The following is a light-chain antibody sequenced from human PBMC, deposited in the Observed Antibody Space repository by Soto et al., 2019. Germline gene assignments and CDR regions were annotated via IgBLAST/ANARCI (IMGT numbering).Light chain of an antibody. CDR3: QSYDRSLSGTV. CDR2: GNN. J-gene: IGLJ3*02. Sequence: QSVLTQPPSVSGAPGQRVTISCTGSSSNIGAGYDVHWYKQLPGTAPKLLIFGNNNRPSGVPDRFSGSKFGPSASLANTGLQDDDEADYYCQSYDRSLSGTVLGGGTKLTVL. V-gene: IGLV1-40*01. CDR1: SSNIGAGYD.